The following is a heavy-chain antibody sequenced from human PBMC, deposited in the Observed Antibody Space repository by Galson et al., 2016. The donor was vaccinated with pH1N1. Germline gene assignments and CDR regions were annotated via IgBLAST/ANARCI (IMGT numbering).Heavy chain of an antibody. CDR2: FIPMINLA. V-gene: IGHV1-69*02. D-gene: IGHD2-15*01. CDR3: ARVRSHEAMPGTLLY. Sequence: SCKASGDGFSSHTITWVRQAPGQGLEWVGRFIPMINLANSAQKFQGRVTITADKSTTTVYMHLTSLRPEDTAVYYCARVRSHEAMPGTLLYWGQGTLVTVSS. CDR1: GDGFSSHT. J-gene: IGHJ4*02.